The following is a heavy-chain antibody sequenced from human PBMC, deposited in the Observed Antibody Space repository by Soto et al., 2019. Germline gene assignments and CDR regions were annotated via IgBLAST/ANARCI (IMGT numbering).Heavy chain of an antibody. J-gene: IGHJ4*02. V-gene: IGHV5-51*01. CDR1: GYRLTNYW. CDR2: IYPADSDT. CDR3: ASLYHD. D-gene: IGHD2-2*02. Sequence: GESLKISCKASGYRLTNYWIGWVRQMPGKGLEWMGIIYPADSDTIYSPSFQGQVIISADTSLNTAYLPMTSLRAGGTAVYYCASLYHDWGQGTLDTVSS.